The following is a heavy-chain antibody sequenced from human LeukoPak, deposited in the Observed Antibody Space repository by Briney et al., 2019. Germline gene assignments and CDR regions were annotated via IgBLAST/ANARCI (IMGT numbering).Heavy chain of an antibody. Sequence: AASVKVSCKASGYTFTRYYMQWVRQAPGQGLEWMGLINPSGGSTSYAQKFQGRVTMTRDTSTSTVYMELSSLRSEDTAVYYCARAGQIGYSYGSDGMDVWGQGTTVTVSS. CDR3: ARAGQIGYSYGSDGMDV. D-gene: IGHD5-18*01. V-gene: IGHV1-46*01. J-gene: IGHJ6*02. CDR2: INPSGGST. CDR1: GYTFTRYY.